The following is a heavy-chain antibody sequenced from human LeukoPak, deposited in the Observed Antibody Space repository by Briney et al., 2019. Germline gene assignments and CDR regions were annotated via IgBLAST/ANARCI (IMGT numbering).Heavy chain of an antibody. CDR1: GGSFSGYY. V-gene: IGHV4-34*01. Sequence: PSETLSLTCAVYGGSFSGYYWSWIRQPPGKGLEWIGEINHSGSTNYNPSLKSRVAISVDTSKNQFSLKLSSVTAADTAVYYCARVKAARPLPARGFDYWGQGTLVTVSS. D-gene: IGHD6-6*01. CDR3: ARVKAARPLPARGFDY. J-gene: IGHJ4*02. CDR2: INHSGST.